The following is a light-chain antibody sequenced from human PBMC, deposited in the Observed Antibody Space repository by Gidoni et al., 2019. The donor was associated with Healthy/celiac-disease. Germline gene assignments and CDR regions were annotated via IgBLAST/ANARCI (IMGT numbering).Light chain of an antibody. V-gene: IGKV2-28*01. CDR2: LGS. Sequence: DIVMTQSPLSLPVTPGEPASISCRPSQSLLHSNGYNYLDWDLQKPGQSPQLLIYLGSNRASGVPDRFSGSGSGTDFTLKISRVEAEDVGVYYCMQALQTPRTFGQGTKVEIK. CDR1: QSLLHSNGYNY. CDR3: MQALQTPRT. J-gene: IGKJ1*01.